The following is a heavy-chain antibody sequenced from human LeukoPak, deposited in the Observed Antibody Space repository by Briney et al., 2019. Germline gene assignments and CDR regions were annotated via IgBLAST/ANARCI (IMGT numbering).Heavy chain of an antibody. CDR3: ARVRGGVRGVGILYYYYYGMDV. Sequence: PWASVKVSCKASGYTFTSYGISWVRQAPGQGLEWMGWISAYNGNTNYAQKLQGRVTMTTDTSTSTAYMELRSLRSDDTAVYYCARVRGGVRGVGILYYYYYGMDVWGQGTTVTVSS. D-gene: IGHD3-10*01. V-gene: IGHV1-18*01. J-gene: IGHJ6*02. CDR2: ISAYNGNT. CDR1: GYTFTSYG.